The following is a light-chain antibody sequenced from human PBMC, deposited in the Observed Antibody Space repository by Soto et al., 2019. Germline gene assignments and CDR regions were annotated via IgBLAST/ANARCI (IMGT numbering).Light chain of an antibody. Sequence: DIQMTQSPSSLSASVGDRVTITCQASQDISNYLNWYQQKPGKAPKLLIYDASNLETGVPSRFSRSGYRTDFTFTISSLQPEDIATYYCQQYDNLPITFGQRTRLEIK. CDR1: QDISNY. V-gene: IGKV1-33*01. CDR3: QQYDNLPIT. CDR2: DAS. J-gene: IGKJ5*01.